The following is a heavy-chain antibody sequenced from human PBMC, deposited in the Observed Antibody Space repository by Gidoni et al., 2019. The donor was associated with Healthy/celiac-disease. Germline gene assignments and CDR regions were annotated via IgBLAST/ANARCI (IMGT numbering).Heavy chain of an antibody. CDR2: IIPIFGTA. CDR1: GGHLSSYA. D-gene: IGHD5-12*01. CDR3: ARDLASGFRIGGLEGGYYYYGMDV. J-gene: IGHJ6*02. Sequence: QVQLVPSGAAVKQPGSSVKVSCKASGGHLSSYAISWVRQAPGQGLEWMGGIIPIFGTANYAQKFQGRVTITADESTSTAYMELSSLRSEDTAVYYCARDLASGFRIGGLEGGYYYYGMDVWGQGTTVTVSS. V-gene: IGHV1-69*01.